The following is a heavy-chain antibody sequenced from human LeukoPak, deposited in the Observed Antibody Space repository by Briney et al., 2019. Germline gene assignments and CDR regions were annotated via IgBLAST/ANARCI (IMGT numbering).Heavy chain of an antibody. CDR3: AKDPGFFRGVSDY. Sequence: PGGSLRLSCAASGFTFSSYGMHWVRQAPGKGLEWVAVISYDGSNKYYADSVKGRFTISRDNSKNTLYLQMNSLRAEDTAVYYCAKDPGFFRGVSDYWGQGTLVTVSS. CDR2: ISYDGSNK. D-gene: IGHD3-10*01. CDR1: GFTFSSYG. V-gene: IGHV3-30*18. J-gene: IGHJ4*02.